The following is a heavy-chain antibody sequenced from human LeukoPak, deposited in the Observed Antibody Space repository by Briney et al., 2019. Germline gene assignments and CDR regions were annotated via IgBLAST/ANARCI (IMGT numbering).Heavy chain of an antibody. CDR3: ARDYGIAVAGFFSVGGFRMDV. V-gene: IGHV1-18*01. CDR1: GYTFTSYG. CDR2: ISDYNGNT. Sequence: ASVKVSCKASGYTFTSYGISWVRQAPGQGLEWMGWISDYNGNTNYAQKLQGRVTMTTDTSTSTAYMELRSLRSDDTAVYYCARDYGIAVAGFFSVGGFRMDVWGQGTTVTVSS. D-gene: IGHD6-19*01. J-gene: IGHJ6*02.